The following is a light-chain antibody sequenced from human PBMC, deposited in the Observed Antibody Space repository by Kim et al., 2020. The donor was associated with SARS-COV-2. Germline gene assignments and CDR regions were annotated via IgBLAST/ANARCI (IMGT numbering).Light chain of an antibody. CDR1: RNKVGYEG. Sequence: QTATLTGTGNRNKVGYEGAAWLQQHQGHHPKPLCYRNDNRPAGISERLSASRSGNTASLTITGLQPEDEADYYCSAWDSYLTAWVFGGGTKLTVL. V-gene: IGLV10-54*01. CDR2: RND. J-gene: IGLJ3*02. CDR3: SAWDSYLTAWV.